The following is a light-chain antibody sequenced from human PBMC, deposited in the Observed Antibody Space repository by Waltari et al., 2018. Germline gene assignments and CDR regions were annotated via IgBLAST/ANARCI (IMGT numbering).Light chain of an antibody. CDR2: KDS. J-gene: IGLJ2*01. V-gene: IGLV3-25*03. CDR1: ALPKQY. CDR3: QSADSSGTYEV. Sequence: SYELTQPPSVSVSPGQTARITCSGDALPKQYAYWDPQRPGQAPVLVIYKDSERPSGIPGRFSGSSSRKTCTLTISGVQAEDEADYYCQSADSSGTYEVFGGGTKLTVL.